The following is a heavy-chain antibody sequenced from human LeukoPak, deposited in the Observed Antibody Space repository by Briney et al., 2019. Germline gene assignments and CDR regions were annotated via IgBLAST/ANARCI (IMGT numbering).Heavy chain of an antibody. V-gene: IGHV3-11*01. J-gene: IGHJ3*02. CDR3: ASPSRHTQGDYADAFDI. CDR2: ISSSGSTI. Sequence: PGGSLRLSCAASGFTFSDYYMSWIRQAPGKGLEWVSYISSSGSTIYYADSVKGRFTISRDNAKNSLYLQMNSLRAEDTAVYYCASPSRHTQGDYADAFDIWGQGTMVTVSS. CDR1: GFTFSDYY. D-gene: IGHD4-17*01.